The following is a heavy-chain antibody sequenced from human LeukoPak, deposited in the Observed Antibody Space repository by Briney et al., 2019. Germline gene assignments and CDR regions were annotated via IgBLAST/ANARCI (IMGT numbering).Heavy chain of an antibody. V-gene: IGHV4-59*01. Sequence: SETLSLTCTVSGGSISGWYWSWIRQPPGKGLEWIGYIYGSGYANYNPSLKSRVTMSIDTSKNHFSLKLTSVTAADTATYYCARETSLAGFASGLGFNYWGQGILVTVSS. CDR1: GGSISGWY. CDR3: ARETSLAGFASGLGFNY. CDR2: IYGSGYA. J-gene: IGHJ4*02. D-gene: IGHD6-19*01.